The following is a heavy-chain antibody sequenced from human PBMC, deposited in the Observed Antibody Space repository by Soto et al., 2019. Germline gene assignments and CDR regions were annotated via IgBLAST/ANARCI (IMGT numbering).Heavy chain of an antibody. J-gene: IGHJ4*02. CDR1: VFSFISYA. CDR2: ISGSGTKT. D-gene: IGHD3-22*01. V-gene: IGHV3-23*01. Sequence: GGSLRLSCAASVFSFISYAMSWVRQAPGKGLDWVSAISGSGTKTHYADSVKGRFTISRDNSKNTLYLQMNSLRAEDTAVYYCAKDHPVIEVVKVFEYWGRGALVTVSS. CDR3: AKDHPVIEVVKVFEY.